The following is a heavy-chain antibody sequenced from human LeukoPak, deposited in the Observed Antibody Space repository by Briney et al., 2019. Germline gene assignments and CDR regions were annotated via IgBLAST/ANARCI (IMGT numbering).Heavy chain of an antibody. D-gene: IGHD5-24*01. CDR2: IYPGDSET. CDR1: GYSFINYW. J-gene: IGHJ4*02. V-gene: IGHV5-51*01. Sequence: GESLKISCKGSGYSFINYWVAWVRQMPGKGLEWMGIIYPGDSETRYDPSFQGQVTISADRSTSTAYLQWSSLRASDTAMYYCARASRDGYNQNFDHWGQGTLVTVSS. CDR3: ARASRDGYNQNFDH.